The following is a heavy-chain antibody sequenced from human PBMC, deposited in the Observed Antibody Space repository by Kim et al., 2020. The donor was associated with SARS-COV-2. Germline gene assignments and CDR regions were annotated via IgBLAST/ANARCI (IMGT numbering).Heavy chain of an antibody. J-gene: IGHJ6*02. Sequence: SETLSLTCAVYGGSFSGYYWSWIRQPPGKGLEWIGEINHSGSTNYNPSLKSRVTISVDTSKNQFSLKLSSVTAADTAVYYCASGSGQQLVDYYGMDVWGQGTTVTVSS. D-gene: IGHD6-6*01. V-gene: IGHV4-34*01. CDR1: GGSFSGYY. CDR2: INHSGST. CDR3: ASGSGQQLVDYYGMDV.